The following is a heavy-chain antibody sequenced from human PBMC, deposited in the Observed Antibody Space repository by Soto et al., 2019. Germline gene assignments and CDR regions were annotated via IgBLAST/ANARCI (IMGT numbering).Heavy chain of an antibody. J-gene: IGHJ3*02. CDR1: GFTFDDYA. Sequence: EVQLVESGGGLVQPGRSLRLSCAASGFTFDDYAMHWVRQAPGKGLEWVSGISWNSGSIGYADSVKGRFTISRDNAKNSLYLQMNSLRAEDTALYYCAKEDYSSGWYYSAQTPNAFEIWGQGTMVTVSS. D-gene: IGHD6-19*01. V-gene: IGHV3-9*01. CDR3: AKEDYSSGWYYSAQTPNAFEI. CDR2: ISWNSGSI.